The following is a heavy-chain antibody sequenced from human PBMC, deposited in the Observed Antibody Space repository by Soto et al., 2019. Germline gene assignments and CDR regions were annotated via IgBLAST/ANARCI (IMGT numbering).Heavy chain of an antibody. Sequence: DVQLLEFGGDLVQPGGSLRLSCVASGFTFSNSAMSWVRQAPGKGLEWVSSISGSGVSTYYADSVKGRFTISRDNSKNTLYRQMNSLRADDTAVYYCAKDRSGFIFWGQGNLVTVSS. D-gene: IGHD3-9*01. CDR3: AKDRSGFIF. CDR2: ISGSGVST. CDR1: GFTFSNSA. J-gene: IGHJ4*02. V-gene: IGHV3-23*01.